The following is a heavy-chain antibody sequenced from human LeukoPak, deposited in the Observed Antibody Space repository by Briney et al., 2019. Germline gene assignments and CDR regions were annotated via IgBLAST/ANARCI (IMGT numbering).Heavy chain of an antibody. CDR1: GGSISGFY. J-gene: IGHJ6*02. Sequence: PSETLSLTCTVSGGSISGFYWSWIRQTPGKGLEWIGYIYSSGSTNYNPSLKSRVTISVDTSKNQFSLKLSSVTAADTAVYYCARGGHQAKGYGYGQKYYYGMDVWGQGTTVTVSS. V-gene: IGHV4-59*12. D-gene: IGHD5-18*01. CDR3: ARGGHQAKGYGYGQKYYYGMDV. CDR2: IYSSGST.